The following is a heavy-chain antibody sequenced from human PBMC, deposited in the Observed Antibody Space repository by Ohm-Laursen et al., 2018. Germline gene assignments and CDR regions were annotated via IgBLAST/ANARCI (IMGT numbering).Heavy chain of an antibody. D-gene: IGHD1-1*01. CDR3: ARAVRNQLVSDY. CDR2: MNPNSGNT. Sequence: GASVKVSCKASGCTFTTYDITWVRQAAGQGPEWMGWMNPNSGNTGYAQKFRDRVTMTSDTSISTAYMELYGLTSEDTAAYYCARAVRNQLVSDYWGQGTLVTVSS. V-gene: IGHV1-8*02. J-gene: IGHJ4*02. CDR1: GCTFTTYD.